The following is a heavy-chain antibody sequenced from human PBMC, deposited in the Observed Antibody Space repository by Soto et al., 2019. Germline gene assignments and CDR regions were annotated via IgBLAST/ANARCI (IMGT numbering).Heavy chain of an antibody. CDR1: GFTFSNY. CDR2: IYRDGTT. Sequence: QPWGSLRLSCAASGFTFSNYMSWVRQAPGKGLDWVSIIYRDGTTYYAESVKGRFTISRDNSKNTLYLQMNSLRAEDTAVYYCASGRGAGFDYWGQGTLVTVSS. J-gene: IGHJ4*02. V-gene: IGHV3-66*01. CDR3: ASGRGAGFDY. D-gene: IGHD1-26*01.